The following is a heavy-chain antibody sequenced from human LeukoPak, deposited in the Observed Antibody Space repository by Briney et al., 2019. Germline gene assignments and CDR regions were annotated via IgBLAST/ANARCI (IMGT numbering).Heavy chain of an antibody. CDR1: GYYISSGYY. Sequence: SETLSLTCTVSGYYISSGYYWGWIRQPPGKGLEWIGSIYHSGSTYYNPSLKSRVTISVDTSKNQFSLKLSSVTAADTAVYYCARDGHYYDSSGSNWFDPWGQGTLVTVSS. J-gene: IGHJ5*02. V-gene: IGHV4-38-2*02. CDR2: IYHSGST. D-gene: IGHD3-22*01. CDR3: ARDGHYYDSSGSNWFDP.